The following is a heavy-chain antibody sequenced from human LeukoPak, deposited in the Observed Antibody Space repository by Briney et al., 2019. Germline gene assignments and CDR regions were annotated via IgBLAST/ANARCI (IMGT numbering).Heavy chain of an antibody. CDR3: ARDHSRGYYFDY. Sequence: GGSLRLSCAASRFTVSSNYMSWIRQAPGKGLEWVSVIYSGGSTYYADSVKGRFTISRDNSKNTLYLQMNSLRAEDTAVYYCARDHSRGYYFDYWGQGTLVTVSS. V-gene: IGHV3-66*02. CDR1: RFTVSSNY. D-gene: IGHD3-16*01. J-gene: IGHJ4*02. CDR2: IYSGGST.